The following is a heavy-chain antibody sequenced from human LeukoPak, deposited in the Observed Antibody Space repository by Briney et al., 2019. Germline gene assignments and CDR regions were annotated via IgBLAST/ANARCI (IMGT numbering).Heavy chain of an antibody. V-gene: IGHV3-53*01. J-gene: IGHJ6*02. CDR1: GFTVSSNY. D-gene: IGHD1-26*01. CDR2: IYSGGST. Sequence: PGGSLRLSCAASGFTVSSNYMSWVRQAPGKGLEWVSVIYSGGSTYYADSVKGRFTISRDNSKNTLYLQMNSLRAEDTAVYYCASGSPDHFYGMDVWGQGTTVTVSS. CDR3: ASGSPDHFYGMDV.